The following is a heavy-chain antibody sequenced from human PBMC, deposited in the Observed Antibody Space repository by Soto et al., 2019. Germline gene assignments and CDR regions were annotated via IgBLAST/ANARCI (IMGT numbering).Heavy chain of an antibody. CDR2: ISYDGSNK. V-gene: IGHV3-30*18. J-gene: IGHJ6*02. Sequence: QVQLVESGGGVVQPGRSLRLSCAASGFTFSSYGMHWVRQAPGKGLEWVAVISYDGSNKYYADSVKGRFTISRDNSKNPLYLQMNSLRAEATAVYYCAKDLLRPGRAYGMDVWGQGTTVTVSS. CDR1: GFTFSSYG. CDR3: AKDLLRPGRAYGMDV.